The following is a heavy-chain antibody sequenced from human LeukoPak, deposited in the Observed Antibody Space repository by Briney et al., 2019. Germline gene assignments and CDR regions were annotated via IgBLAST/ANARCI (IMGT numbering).Heavy chain of an antibody. CDR1: GFTVSSNY. V-gene: IGHV3-53*01. D-gene: IGHD6-19*01. J-gene: IGHJ4*02. CDR3: AKGAGTRVGYYFDY. Sequence: GGSLRLSCAASGFTVSSNYMSWVRQAPGKGLEWVSVIYSGGSTYYADSVKGRFTISRDNSKNTLYLQMNSLRAEDTAVYYCAKGAGTRVGYYFDYWGQGTLVTVSS. CDR2: IYSGGST.